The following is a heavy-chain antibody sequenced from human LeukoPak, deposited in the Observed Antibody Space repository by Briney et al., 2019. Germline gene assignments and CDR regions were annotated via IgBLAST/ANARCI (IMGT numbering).Heavy chain of an antibody. CDR3: ARGVVYPTWSGPHWSDY. V-gene: IGHV3-7*01. CDR2: IKQDASQE. D-gene: IGHD3-3*01. J-gene: IGHJ4*02. CDR1: GFTFSSYW. Sequence: GGSLRLSCAASGFTFSSYWMSWVGQAPGKGPEWVAHIKQDASQEDHVDSVKGRFTISRDNAKNSLYLQMNSLRAEDTAVYYCARGVVYPTWSGPHWSDYWGQGTLVTVSS.